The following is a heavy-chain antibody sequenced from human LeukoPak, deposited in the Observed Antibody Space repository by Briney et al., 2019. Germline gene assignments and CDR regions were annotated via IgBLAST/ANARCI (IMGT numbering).Heavy chain of an antibody. J-gene: IGHJ4*02. CDR3: ARGSPAGTEWYFDY. Sequence: SVTVSCMASGGTFSSYAISWVRQAPGQGLEWMGRIIPIFGIANYAQKFQGRVTITADKSTSTAYMELSSLRSEDTAVYYCARGSPAGTEWYFDYWGQGTLVTVSS. CDR1: GGTFSSYA. D-gene: IGHD3-3*01. CDR2: IIPIFGIA. V-gene: IGHV1-69*10.